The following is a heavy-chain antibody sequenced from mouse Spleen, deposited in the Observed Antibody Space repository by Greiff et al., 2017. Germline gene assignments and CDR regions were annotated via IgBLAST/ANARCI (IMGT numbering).Heavy chain of an antibody. J-gene: IGHJ4*01. CDR3: ARWDYYGSSYGYAMDY. CDR1: GYTFTSYW. D-gene: IGHD1-1*01. Sequence: QVQLQQPGAELVKPGASVKLSCKASGYTFTSYWMHWVKQRPGQGLEWIGEINPSNGRTNYNEKFKSKATLTVDKSSSTAYMQLSSLTSEDSAVYYCARWDYYGSSYGYAMDYWGQGTSVTVSS. V-gene: IGHV1S81*02. CDR2: INPSNGRT.